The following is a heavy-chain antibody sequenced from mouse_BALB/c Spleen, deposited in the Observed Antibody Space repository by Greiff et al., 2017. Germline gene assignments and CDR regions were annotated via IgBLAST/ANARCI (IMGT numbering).Heavy chain of an antibody. D-gene: IGHD2-1*01. CDR3: ARCGNYGRYAMDY. CDR2: IYPGDGDT. Sequence: QVQLKESGAELARPGASVKLSCKASGYTFTSYWMQWVKQRPGQGLEWIGAIYPGDGDTRYTQKFKGKATLTADKSSSTAYMQLSSLASEDSAVYYCARCGNYGRYAMDYWGQGTSVTVSS. CDR1: GYTFTSYW. J-gene: IGHJ4*01. V-gene: IGHV1-87*01.